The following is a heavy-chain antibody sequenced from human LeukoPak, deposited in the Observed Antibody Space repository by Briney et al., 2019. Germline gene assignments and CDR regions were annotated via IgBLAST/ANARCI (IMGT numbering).Heavy chain of an antibody. Sequence: SETLSLTCAVYGGSFSGYYWSWIRQPPGKGLEWIGEINHSGSTNYNPSLKSRVTISVDTSKNQFSLKLSSVTAADTAVYYCARGRSIGITFGGVIVRSGWFDPWGQGTLVTVSS. D-gene: IGHD3-16*02. CDR3: ARGRSIGITFGGVIVRSGWFDP. V-gene: IGHV4-34*01. J-gene: IGHJ5*02. CDR1: GGSFSGYY. CDR2: INHSGST.